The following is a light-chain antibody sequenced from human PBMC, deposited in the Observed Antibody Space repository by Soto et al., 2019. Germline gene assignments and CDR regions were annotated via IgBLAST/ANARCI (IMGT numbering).Light chain of an antibody. CDR3: QQYNNWPPAVT. CDR2: GAS. CDR1: QSVSSN. Sequence: IVLTQSPATLSVSPGESPTLSCRASQSVSSNLAWYQQRPGQAPRLVIYGASTRATGIPARFRGSGSGTEFTLTISSLQSEDFAVYYCQQYNNWPPAVTFGPGTKVDIK. J-gene: IGKJ3*01. V-gene: IGKV3-15*01.